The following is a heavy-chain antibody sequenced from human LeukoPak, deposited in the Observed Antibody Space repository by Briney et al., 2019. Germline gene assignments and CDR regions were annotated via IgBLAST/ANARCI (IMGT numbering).Heavy chain of an antibody. Sequence: PSETLSLTCTVSGGSISSSSYYWGWIRQPPGKGLEWIGSIYYSGSTYYNPSLKSRFTISVDTSKNQFSMKLSSVTAADTAVYYCARIRYYDLLTGYYPIGYYYGMDVWGQGTTVTVSS. V-gene: IGHV4-39*01. CDR3: ARIRYYDLLTGYYPIGYYYGMDV. CDR2: IYYSGST. J-gene: IGHJ6*02. CDR1: GGSISSSSYY. D-gene: IGHD3-9*01.